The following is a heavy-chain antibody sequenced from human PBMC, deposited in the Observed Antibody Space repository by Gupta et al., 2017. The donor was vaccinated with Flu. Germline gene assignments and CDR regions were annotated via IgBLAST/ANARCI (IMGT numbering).Heavy chain of an antibody. V-gene: IGHV3-30*18. CDR1: GFTFSSYT. J-gene: IGHJ6*02. D-gene: IGHD6-25*01. CDR3: AKERVRRGSGYGLDV. Sequence: VQPGRSLTVSCATSGFTFSSYTMYRVRQTPGKGLEWVAVVSYDGINKNYAESVRGRFTSSRDNAKSTVYLQLNSLRIEDTAIYYCAKERVRRGSGYGLDVWGRVTTVTVS. CDR2: VSYDGINK.